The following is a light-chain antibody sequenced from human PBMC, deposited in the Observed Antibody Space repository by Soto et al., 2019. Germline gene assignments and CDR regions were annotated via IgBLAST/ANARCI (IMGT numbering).Light chain of an antibody. CDR3: CSWKHSNTYV. V-gene: IGLV2-14*01. J-gene: IGLJ1*01. CDR2: EVN. Sequence: QSVLTQPASVSGSPGQSITISCTGTSSDVGSYNRVSWYQQHPDEAPKIMIYEVNNRTSGVSTRFSGSKSGNTASLTISGLHAEDEADYYCCSWKHSNTYVFGTGTKVTGL. CDR1: SSDVGSYNR.